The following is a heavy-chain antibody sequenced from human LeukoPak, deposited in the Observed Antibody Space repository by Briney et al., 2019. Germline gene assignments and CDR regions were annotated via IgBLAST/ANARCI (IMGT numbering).Heavy chain of an antibody. Sequence: GGSLRLSCAASGFTVSNNYMSWVRQAPGKGLEWVSLIYSGGTTYYADSVEGRFTISRDNSKNTLYLQMNSLRDEDTAVHYCARARGVAAAVVDYWGQGTLVTVSS. CDR3: ARARGVAAAVVDY. D-gene: IGHD6-13*01. CDR2: IYSGGTT. CDR1: GFTVSNNY. J-gene: IGHJ4*02. V-gene: IGHV3-66*01.